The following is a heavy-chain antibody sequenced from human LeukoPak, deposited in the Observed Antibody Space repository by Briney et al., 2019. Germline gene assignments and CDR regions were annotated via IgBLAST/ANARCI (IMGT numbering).Heavy chain of an antibody. Sequence: SETLSLTCTVSGGSISGYYWSWLRKSPDKGLEWIGYIYHSGFTHYNPSLRSRVTISLDMSRNQFSLKLTSATAADTATYYCARDQRCSRFDGGCDQWYFDLWGRGTLVTVSS. V-gene: IGHV4-59*01. D-gene: IGHD3-10*02. J-gene: IGHJ2*01. CDR1: GGSISGYY. CDR3: ARDQRCSRFDGGCDQWYFDL. CDR2: IYHSGFT.